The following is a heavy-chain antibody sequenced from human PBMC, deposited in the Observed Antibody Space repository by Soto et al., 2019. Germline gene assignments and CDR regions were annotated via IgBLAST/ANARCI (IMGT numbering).Heavy chain of an antibody. CDR2: IYYSGST. CDR3: ARALPYSSGRRGGYFDY. Sequence: SETLSLTCTVSGGSISSGDYYWSWILQPPGKGLEWIGYIYYSGSTYYNPSLKSRVTISVDTSKNQFSLKLSSVTAADTAVYYCARALPYSSGRRGGYFDYWGQGTLVTVSS. CDR1: GGSISSGDYY. D-gene: IGHD6-19*01. J-gene: IGHJ4*02. V-gene: IGHV4-30-4*01.